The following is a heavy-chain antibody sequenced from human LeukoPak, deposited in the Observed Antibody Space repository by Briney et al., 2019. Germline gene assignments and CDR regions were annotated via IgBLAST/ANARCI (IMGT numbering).Heavy chain of an antibody. V-gene: IGHV5-51*01. J-gene: IGHJ4*02. CDR1: GYNFSSYW. CDR2: IYPGDSDT. D-gene: IGHD2-2*01. CDR3: VRGYCSISTCRRLDY. Sequence: ESLKISCKGSGYNFSSYWIGWVRQMPGKGLEWMGIIYPGDSDTRYSPSFQGQVTISADKSITTAYLQWSSLKASDTAMYYCVRGYCSISTCRRLDYWGQGTLVTVSS.